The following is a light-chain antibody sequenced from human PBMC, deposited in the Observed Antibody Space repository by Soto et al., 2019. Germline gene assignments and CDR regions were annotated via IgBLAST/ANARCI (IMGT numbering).Light chain of an antibody. CDR1: QSISDY. J-gene: IGKJ1*01. V-gene: IGKV1-5*01. CDR2: DAS. CDR3: QQYYTYWHM. Sequence: DIQMTQSPSTLSASVGDRVIITCRASQSISDYLAWYQQKPGKAPKLLIYDASNLESGVPSTFSGSGSGTEFPLTISSLQPDDFATYYCQQYYTYWHMFGQGTRVEIK.